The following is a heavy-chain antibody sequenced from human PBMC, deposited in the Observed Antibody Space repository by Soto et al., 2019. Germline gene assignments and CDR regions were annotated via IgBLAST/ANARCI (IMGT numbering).Heavy chain of an antibody. V-gene: IGHV3-72*01. CDR1: GFTFSDHY. CDR3: AREREEVRWFGESHFDY. CDR2: TRNKANSYTT. D-gene: IGHD3-10*01. J-gene: IGHJ4*02. Sequence: EVQLVESGGGLVQPGGSLRLSCAASGFTFSDHYMDWVRQAPGKGLEWVGRTRNKANSYTTEYAASVKGRFTISRDDSKNSLYLQMNSLKTEDTAVYYCAREREEVRWFGESHFDYWGQGTLFTVSS.